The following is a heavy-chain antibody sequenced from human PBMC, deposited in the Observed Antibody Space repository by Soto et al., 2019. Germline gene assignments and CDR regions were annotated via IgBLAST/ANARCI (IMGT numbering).Heavy chain of an antibody. J-gene: IGHJ6*03. CDR3: ARDRFGLTGLLGYMDV. Sequence: GGSLRLSCATSGFTFSDYYMSWIRQAPGKGLEWVSYISSSGSTIYYADSVKGRFTISRDNAKNSLYLQMNSLRAEDTAVYYCARDRFGLTGLLGYMDVWGKGTTVTVSS. V-gene: IGHV3-11*01. CDR2: ISSSGSTI. CDR1: GFTFSDYY. D-gene: IGHD3-10*01.